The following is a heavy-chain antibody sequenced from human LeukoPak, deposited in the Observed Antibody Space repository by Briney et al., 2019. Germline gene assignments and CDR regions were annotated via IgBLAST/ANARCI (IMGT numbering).Heavy chain of an antibody. CDR1: GGSISSYY. V-gene: IGHV4-59*08. D-gene: IGHD2-2*01. J-gene: IGHJ5*01. CDR3: ARQGYCSSTNCYRQFDS. Sequence: PSETLSLTCTVSGGSISSYYWSWIRQPPGKGLEWIGYIYYSGTTNYNPSLKSRVTISVDTSKNQFSVKLSSVTAADTAVYYCARQGYCSSTNCYRQFDSWGQGTLVTVSS. CDR2: IYYSGTT.